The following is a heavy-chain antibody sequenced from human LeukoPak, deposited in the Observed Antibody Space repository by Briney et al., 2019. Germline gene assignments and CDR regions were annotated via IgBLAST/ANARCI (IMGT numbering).Heavy chain of an antibody. CDR3: ARVFRGTYYNYYYMDV. V-gene: IGHV4-39*07. Sequence: SETLSLTCTVSDDSISSRSYCWGCIRRLPGKGLEWIGSIFYDGRTYYNASLKSRVTVSVDTSKNQFSLKLSSLTAADTAVYYCARVFRGTYYNYYYMDVWGKGTTVTVSS. CDR2: IFYDGRT. D-gene: IGHD3-16*01. CDR1: DDSISSRSYC. J-gene: IGHJ6*03.